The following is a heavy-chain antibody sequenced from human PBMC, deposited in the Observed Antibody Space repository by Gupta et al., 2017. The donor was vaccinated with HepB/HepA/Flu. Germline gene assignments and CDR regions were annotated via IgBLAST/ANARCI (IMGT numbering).Heavy chain of an antibody. Sequence: AWVRQMPGKGLEWMGNIYPDVSRIIYSPSFQGRVTISGDKTTNTAYLQWSSLKASDSAIYYCARRAYCGGDCTLRSQEYCGMDVWGQGTTVLVS. V-gene: IGHV5-51*01. J-gene: IGHJ6*02. D-gene: IGHD2-21*02. CDR3: ARRAYCGGDCTLRSQEYCGMDV. CDR2: IYPDVSRI.